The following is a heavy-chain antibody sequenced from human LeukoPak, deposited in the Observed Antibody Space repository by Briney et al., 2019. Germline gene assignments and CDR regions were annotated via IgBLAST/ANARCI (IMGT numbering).Heavy chain of an antibody. Sequence: SETLSLTCTVSGGSIINHYWNWIRQPPGKGLEWIGYIYYSGSANYNPSLKSRVTISVDTSKNQFSLKLSSVTAADTAVYYCGGGMFYYYMDVWGKGTTVTVSS. J-gene: IGHJ6*03. CDR2: IYYSGSA. D-gene: IGHD3-10*02. CDR3: GGGMFYYYMDV. V-gene: IGHV4-59*11. CDR1: GGSIINHY.